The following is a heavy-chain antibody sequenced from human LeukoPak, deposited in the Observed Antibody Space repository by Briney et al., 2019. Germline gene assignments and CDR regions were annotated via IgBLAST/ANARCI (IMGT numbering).Heavy chain of an antibody. Sequence: SVKVSCKASGYTFTSYHLHWVRQAPGQGLEWMGIINPSGGSPNYAQKFQGRVTMTRDMSTSTVNMELSSLRSEDTAVYYCARAQGSYYHYYMDVWGKGTTVTVSS. CDR1: GYTFTSYH. D-gene: IGHD1-26*01. J-gene: IGHJ6*03. V-gene: IGHV1-46*01. CDR3: ARAQGSYYHYYMDV. CDR2: INPSGGSP.